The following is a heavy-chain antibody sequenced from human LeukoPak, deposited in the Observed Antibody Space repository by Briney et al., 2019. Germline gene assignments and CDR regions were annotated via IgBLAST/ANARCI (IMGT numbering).Heavy chain of an antibody. CDR3: ARYFGGSSPFDY. CDR1: GGTFSSYA. D-gene: IGHD6-6*01. V-gene: IGHV1-69*01. CDR2: IIPIFGTA. J-gene: IGHJ4*02. Sequence: GSSVKVSCKASGGTFSSYAISWMRQAPGQGLEWMGGIIPIFGTANYAQKFQGRVTITADESTSTAYMELSSLRSEDTAVYYCARYFGGSSPFDYWGQGTLVTVSS.